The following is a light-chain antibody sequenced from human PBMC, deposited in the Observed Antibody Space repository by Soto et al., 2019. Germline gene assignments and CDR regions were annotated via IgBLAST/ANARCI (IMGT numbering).Light chain of an antibody. Sequence: QSVLTQPPSVSGAPGQRVSISCTGSSSNIGAGYAVHWYQQLPGAAPKLLIYGSTNRPSGVPDRFSGSKSGTSASLAITGLQAEDEADYYCQSYDSSLSGVIFGGGTQLTVL. CDR3: QSYDSSLSGVI. V-gene: IGLV1-40*01. CDR2: GST. J-gene: IGLJ2*01. CDR1: SSNIGAGYA.